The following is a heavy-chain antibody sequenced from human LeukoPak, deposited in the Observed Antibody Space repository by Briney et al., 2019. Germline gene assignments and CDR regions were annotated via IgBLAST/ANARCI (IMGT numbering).Heavy chain of an antibody. CDR3: AKDEGRLITNWYRQY. Sequence: AGGSLRLSCAAYGFTFSSYSMNWVRQAPGKGLEWVSSISSSSSYIYYADSVKGRFTISRDNAKNSLYLQLNSLTAEDTAMYYCAKDEGRLITNWYRQYWGQGTPVTVSS. J-gene: IGHJ4*02. CDR2: ISSSSSYI. V-gene: IGHV3-21*01. CDR1: GFTFSSYS. D-gene: IGHD1-1*01.